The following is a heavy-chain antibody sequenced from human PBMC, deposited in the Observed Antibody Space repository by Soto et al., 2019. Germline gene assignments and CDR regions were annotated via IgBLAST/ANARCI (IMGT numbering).Heavy chain of an antibody. CDR1: GFTFGIHA. Sequence: LRLSCAASGFTFGIHAMSWVRQAPGKGLEWVSFISGSGGSTYYADSVKGRFTISRDNSKKTLYLQMNSLRGEDTAVYYCGKGSAATNYFYYATDVWGQGTTVTVSS. J-gene: IGHJ6*02. D-gene: IGHD2-15*01. CDR3: GKGSAATNYFYYATDV. V-gene: IGHV3-23*01. CDR2: ISGSGGST.